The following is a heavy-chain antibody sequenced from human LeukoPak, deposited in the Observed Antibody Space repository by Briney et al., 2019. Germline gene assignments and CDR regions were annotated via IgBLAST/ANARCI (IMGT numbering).Heavy chain of an antibody. CDR1: GGSISSSSYY. CDR2: IYYSGST. D-gene: IGHD4-17*01. CDR3: ARHEGTTTVTTSWFDP. V-gene: IGHV4-39*01. J-gene: IGHJ5*02. Sequence: SETLSLTCTVSGGSISSSSYYWGWIRQPPGTGLEWIGSIYYSGSTYYNPFLKSRVTISVDTSKNQFSLKLSSVTAADTAVYYCARHEGTTTVTTSWFDPWGQGTLVTVSS.